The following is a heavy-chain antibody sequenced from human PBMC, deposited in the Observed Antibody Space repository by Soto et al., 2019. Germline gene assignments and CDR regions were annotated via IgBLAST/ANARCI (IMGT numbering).Heavy chain of an antibody. Sequence: PSETLSLTCAVYGGSFSGHYWSWIRQPPGKGLEWIGEINHSGSTNYNPSLKSRVTISVDTSKNQFSLKLNSVTVADTAVYYCARGSAMMVVVERDAPNKYYLVSWCQGTLVTVSS. CDR3: ARGSAMMVVVERDAPNKYYLVS. J-gene: IGHJ4*02. D-gene: IGHD3-22*01. CDR1: GGSFSGHY. V-gene: IGHV4-34*01. CDR2: INHSGST.